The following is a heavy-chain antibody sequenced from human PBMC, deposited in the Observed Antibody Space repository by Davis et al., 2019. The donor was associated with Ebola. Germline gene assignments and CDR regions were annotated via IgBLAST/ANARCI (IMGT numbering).Heavy chain of an antibody. CDR3: ARDPSSITIFGMVPEGYFDY. CDR2: INAGNGNT. V-gene: IGHV1-3*01. Sequence: ASVKVSCKASGYTFTSYAMHWVRQAPGQRLEWMGWINAGNGNTKYSQKFQGRVTITRDTSASTAYMELSSLRSEDTAVYYCARDPSSITIFGMVPEGYFDYWGQGTLVTVSS. J-gene: IGHJ4*02. D-gene: IGHD3-3*01. CDR1: GYTFTSYA.